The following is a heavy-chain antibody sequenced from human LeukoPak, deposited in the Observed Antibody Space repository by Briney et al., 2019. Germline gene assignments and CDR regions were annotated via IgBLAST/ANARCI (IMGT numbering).Heavy chain of an antibody. V-gene: IGHV1-18*01. CDR3: GRRGRDDSSGYGTSWIDY. CDR2: ISAYNGNT. CDR1: GYTFTIYG. D-gene: IGHD3-22*01. J-gene: IGHJ4*02. Sequence: AASVNVSCKASGYTFTIYGISWVRQAPGQGLEWMGWISAYNGNTNYAQKFQGRVSMTTDTSTSTAYMELRSLRSDDTAVYYCGRRGRDDSSGYGTSWIDYWGQGTLVTVSS.